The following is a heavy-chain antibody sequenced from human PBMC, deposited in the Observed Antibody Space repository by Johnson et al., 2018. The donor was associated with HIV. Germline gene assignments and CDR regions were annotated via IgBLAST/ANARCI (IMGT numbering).Heavy chain of an antibody. CDR1: GFTFSSYP. D-gene: IGHD2-15*01. Sequence: QVQVVESGGGVVQPGRSLRLSCAGSGFTFSSYPMHWVRPPPGKGLEWVAVISYDGNNKYYADSVKGRVTISRDNSKNTLYLQMNSLRAEDTAMYYCAKDNLKRTRGSDAFDIWGQGTRVTVSS. V-gene: IGHV3-30-3*01. CDR2: ISYDGNNK. CDR3: AKDNLKRTRGSDAFDI. J-gene: IGHJ3*02.